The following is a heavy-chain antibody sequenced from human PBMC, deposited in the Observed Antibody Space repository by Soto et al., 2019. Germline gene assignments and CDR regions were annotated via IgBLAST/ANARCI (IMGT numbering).Heavy chain of an antibody. CDR2: ISYDATNK. V-gene: IGHV3-30-3*02. CDR3: AKNILGASLPSLYYFDY. D-gene: IGHD1-26*01. Sequence: PGGSLRLSCAASGFTFSNYAMHWVRQAPGKELECVAVISYDATNKDYADSVKGRFTISRDNSKSTLYLQMNSLRAEDTAVYYCAKNILGASLPSLYYFDYWGQGT. CDR1: GFTFSNYA. J-gene: IGHJ4*02.